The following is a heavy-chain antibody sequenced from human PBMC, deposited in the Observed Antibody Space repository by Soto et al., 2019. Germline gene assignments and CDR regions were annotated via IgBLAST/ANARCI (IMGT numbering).Heavy chain of an antibody. Sequence: VSCKASGYSFISYSMQWVRQAPGQGLEWMGIINPSGGSTSYAQKFQGRVTMTRDTSTSTVYMELSSLRSEDTAMYYCARSSGPDYWGQGTLVTVSS. V-gene: IGHV1-46*01. CDR1: GYSFISYS. CDR2: INPSGGST. J-gene: IGHJ4*02. D-gene: IGHD5-12*01. CDR3: ARSSGPDY.